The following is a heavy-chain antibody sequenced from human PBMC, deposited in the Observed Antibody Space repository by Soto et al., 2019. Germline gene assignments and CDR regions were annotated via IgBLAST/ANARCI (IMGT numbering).Heavy chain of an antibody. J-gene: IGHJ3*02. V-gene: IGHV1-69*02. CDR1: GGTFSSYT. D-gene: IGHD1-1*01. CDR2: IIPILGIA. CDR3: ARLAKGTDAFDI. Sequence: ASVKVSCKASGGTFSSYTISWVRQAPGQGLEWMGRIIPILGIANYAQKFQGRVTITADKSTSTAYMELSSLRSEDTAVYYCARLAKGTDAFDIWGQGTMVTVSS.